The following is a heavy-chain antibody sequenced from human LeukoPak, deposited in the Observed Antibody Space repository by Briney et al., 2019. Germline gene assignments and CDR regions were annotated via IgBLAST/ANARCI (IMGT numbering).Heavy chain of an antibody. CDR1: GGTFSSYA. D-gene: IGHD3-22*01. CDR3: ARVLSDYYDSSGYYYVGNY. Sequence: ASVKVSCKASGGTFSSYAISWVRQAPGQGLEWMGGIIPIFGTANYAQKFQGRVTITADESTSTAYMELSSLRSEDTAVYYCARVLSDYYDSSGYYYVGNYWGQGTLVTVSS. V-gene: IGHV1-69*13. CDR2: IIPIFGTA. J-gene: IGHJ4*02.